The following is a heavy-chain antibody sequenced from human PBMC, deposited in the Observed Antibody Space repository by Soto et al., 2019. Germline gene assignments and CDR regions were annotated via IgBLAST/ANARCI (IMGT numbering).Heavy chain of an antibody. V-gene: IGHV3-23*01. D-gene: IGHD6-19*01. J-gene: IGHJ4*02. CDR3: AKWHTVAGTGSFDY. CDR2: ISGSGGIT. CDR1: GFTFSSYA. Sequence: EVQLLESGGGLVQPGGSLRLSCAASGFTFSSYAMSWVRQAPGKGREWVSAISGSGGITDYADSVKGRFTSSRNNSKNPLYLQMNRLRAEDTAIYYCAKWHTVAGTGSFDYWGQGTLVTVSS.